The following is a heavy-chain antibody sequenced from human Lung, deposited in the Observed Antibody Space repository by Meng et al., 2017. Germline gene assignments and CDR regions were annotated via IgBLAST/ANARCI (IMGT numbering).Heavy chain of an antibody. D-gene: IGHD6-13*01. J-gene: IGHJ5*02. CDR2: INTDTGKP. CDR1: GYTCSRYS. CDR3: ARDRGSSGWSNWFDP. Sequence: QVQLVQSGSELKKPGASVKVSCEASGYTCSRYSMHWVRQAPGQGLEWMGWINTDTGKPTYAQGFTGRFVFSLDTSVRTAYLQISSLKAEDTAVYYCARDRGSSGWSNWFDPWGQGTLVTVSS. V-gene: IGHV7-4-1*02.